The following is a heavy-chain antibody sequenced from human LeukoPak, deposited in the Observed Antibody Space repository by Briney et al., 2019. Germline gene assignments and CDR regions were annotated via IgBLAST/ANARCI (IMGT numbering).Heavy chain of an antibody. J-gene: IGHJ4*02. CDR1: GGSISSNNW. CDR2: IYHSGSP. D-gene: IGHD1-1*01. V-gene: IGHV4-4*02. Sequence: TSGTLSLTCAVSGGSISSNNWWGWVRQPPGKGLEWIGEIYHSGSPNYNPSLKSRVTISVDKSRNHFPLNLSSVTAADTAVYYCARVNINNWHSCDYWGQGTLVTVSS. CDR3: ARVNINNWHSCDY.